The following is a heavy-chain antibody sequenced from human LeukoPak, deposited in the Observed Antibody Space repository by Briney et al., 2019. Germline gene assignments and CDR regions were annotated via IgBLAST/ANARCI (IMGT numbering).Heavy chain of an antibody. V-gene: IGHV3-23*01. CDR3: ASQGGSYAYVFDI. D-gene: IGHD1-26*01. CDR2: ISGSGGST. Sequence: RGSRRLSCAASGFTFSSYAMSWVRQAPREGLEWVSAISGSGGSTYYADSVKGRFTISRDNSKNTLYLQMNSLRAEDTAVYYCASQGGSYAYVFDIWGQGTMVTVSS. CDR1: GFTFSSYA. J-gene: IGHJ3*02.